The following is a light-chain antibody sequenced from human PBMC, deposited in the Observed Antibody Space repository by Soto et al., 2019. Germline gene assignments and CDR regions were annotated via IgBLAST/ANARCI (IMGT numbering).Light chain of an antibody. CDR3: SSYTSSSTVVV. CDR2: DVS. Sequence: QSALTQPASVSGSPGQSITISCTGTSSDVGGYNYVSWYQQHPGKAPKLMIYDVSNRPSGVSNRFSGSKSGNTASLTLSGLQAEDEADYYCSSYTSSSTVVVFGGGTKLTVL. V-gene: IGLV2-14*01. J-gene: IGLJ2*01. CDR1: SSDVGGYNY.